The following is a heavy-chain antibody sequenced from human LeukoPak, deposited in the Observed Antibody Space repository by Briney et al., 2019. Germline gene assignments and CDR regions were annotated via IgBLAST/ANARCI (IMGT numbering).Heavy chain of an antibody. D-gene: IGHD1-7*01. V-gene: IGHV3-11*04. J-gene: IGHJ6*03. CDR3: ARTYNWDLNYYSMDV. CDR2: ISSSGSTI. CDR1: GFTFSDYY. Sequence: PGGSLRLSCAASGFTFSDYYMSWIRQAPGKGLEWVSYISSSGSTIYYADSVKGRFTISRDNAKNSLYLQMNSLRAEDTAVYYCARTYNWDLNYYSMDVWGNGTTVTVSS.